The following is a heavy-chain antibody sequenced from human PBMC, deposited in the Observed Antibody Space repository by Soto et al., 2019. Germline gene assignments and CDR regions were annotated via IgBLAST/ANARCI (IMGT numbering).Heavy chain of an antibody. Sequence: QVQLVQSGAEVKKPGSSVRVSCKASGGTLSSSAFSWVRQAPGQGLEWMGGIIPIFDTPKYAEKFQGRVTITADESTSTAYMEVSSLRSEDTAVYYCARILGHSTTWFLNAMDVWGQGTTVTVSS. V-gene: IGHV1-69*01. D-gene: IGHD6-13*01. CDR3: ARILGHSTTWFLNAMDV. CDR1: GGTLSSSA. J-gene: IGHJ6*02. CDR2: IIPIFDTP.